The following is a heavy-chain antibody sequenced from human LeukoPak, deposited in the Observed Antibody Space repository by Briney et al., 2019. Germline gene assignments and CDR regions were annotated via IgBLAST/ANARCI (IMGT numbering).Heavy chain of an antibody. CDR2: IIPILGIA. CDR3: ARQDYYGSGSYYTSFDY. Sequence: SVKVSCKASGGTFSSYAISWVRQAPGQGLEWMGRIIPILGIANYAQKFQGRVTITADKSTSTAYMELSSLRSEDTAVYYCARQDYYGSGSYYTSFDYWGQGTLVTVSS. J-gene: IGHJ4*02. D-gene: IGHD3-10*01. CDR1: GGTFSSYA. V-gene: IGHV1-69*04.